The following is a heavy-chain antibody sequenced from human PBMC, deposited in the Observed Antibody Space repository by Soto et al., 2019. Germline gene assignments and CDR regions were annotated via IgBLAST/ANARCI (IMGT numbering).Heavy chain of an antibody. J-gene: IGHJ6*02. CDR1: GFTFSSYA. Sequence: QVQLVESGGGVVQPGRSLRLSCAASGFTFSSYAMHWVRQAPGKGLEWVAFMSYDGSDKYYADSVKGRFTISRDNSKNTLDLQMNSLRAEDTAVYYCARREGFWSGYFYYYGMDVWGQGTTVTVSS. CDR3: ARREGFWSGYFYYYGMDV. D-gene: IGHD3-3*01. CDR2: MSYDGSDK. V-gene: IGHV3-30-3*01.